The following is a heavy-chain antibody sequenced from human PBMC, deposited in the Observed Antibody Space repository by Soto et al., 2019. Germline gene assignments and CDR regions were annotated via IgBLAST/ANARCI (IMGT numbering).Heavy chain of an antibody. CDR1: GGSFGTSY. Sequence: QVHLQQWGAGLLKPSETLSLTCGVYGGSFGTSYWAWIRQSPEKGLEWIGEINHNGDSNYNPSLKMRVTIPLDMSETQFSLNLTPVAAADTAVYSCARVTRFPDAFDIWGQGTPVIVSS. V-gene: IGHV4-34*01. J-gene: IGHJ3*02. CDR3: ARVTRFPDAFDI. CDR2: INHNGDS.